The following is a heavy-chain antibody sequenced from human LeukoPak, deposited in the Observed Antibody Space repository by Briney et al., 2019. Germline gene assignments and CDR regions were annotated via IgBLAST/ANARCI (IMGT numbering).Heavy chain of an antibody. J-gene: IGHJ5*02. Sequence: SVKVSCKASGGTFSSYAISWVRQAPGQGLEWMGGIITILGTANYAQKFQARVTITADESTSTAYMELSSLRSEDTAVYYCARGGYYDSSGYKIPNTWFDPWGQGTLVTAPS. CDR1: GGTFSSYA. D-gene: IGHD3-22*01. CDR2: IITILGTA. V-gene: IGHV1-69*13. CDR3: ARGGYYDSSGYKIPNTWFDP.